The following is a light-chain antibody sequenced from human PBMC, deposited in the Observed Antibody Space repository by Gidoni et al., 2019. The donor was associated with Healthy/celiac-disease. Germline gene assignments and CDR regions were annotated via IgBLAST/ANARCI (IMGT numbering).Light chain of an antibody. Sequence: QSVLTQPPSASGTPGQRVTISCSVSISNIGSNTVNWYQQLPGTAPKLLIYSNNQRPSGVPDRFSGSKSGTSASLAISGLQSEDEADYYCAAWDDSLNGYVFGTGTKVTVL. J-gene: IGLJ1*01. CDR3: AAWDDSLNGYV. V-gene: IGLV1-44*01. CDR2: SNN. CDR1: ISNIGSNT.